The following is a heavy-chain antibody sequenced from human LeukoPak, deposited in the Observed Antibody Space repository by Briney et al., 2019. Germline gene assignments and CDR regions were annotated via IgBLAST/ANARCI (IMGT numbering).Heavy chain of an antibody. CDR1: GGTFSSYA. D-gene: IGHD3-9*01. CDR3: AREGYDILTGYHYGQNWFDP. J-gene: IGHJ5*02. Sequence: GASVKVSCKASGGTFSSYAISWVRQAPGQGLEWMGGIIPIFGTANYAQKFQGRATITADESTSTAYMELSSLRSEDAAVYYCAREGYDILTGYHYGQNWFDPWGQGTLVTVSS. V-gene: IGHV1-69*13. CDR2: IIPIFGTA.